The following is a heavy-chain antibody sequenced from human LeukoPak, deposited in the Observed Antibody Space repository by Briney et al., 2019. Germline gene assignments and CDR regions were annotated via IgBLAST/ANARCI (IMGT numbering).Heavy chain of an antibody. D-gene: IGHD3-10*01. CDR2: IYSSGST. V-gene: IGHV4-4*07. J-gene: IGHJ5*02. CDR3: ARDQGFGEGWFDP. CDR1: GGSISGYY. Sequence: SETLSLTCTVSGGSISGYYWSWIRQPAGKGLEWIGRIYSSGSTNDSPSLKSRVSMSVDTSKNQFSLKLSSVTAADTAVYYCARDQGFGEGWFDPWGQGTLVTVSS.